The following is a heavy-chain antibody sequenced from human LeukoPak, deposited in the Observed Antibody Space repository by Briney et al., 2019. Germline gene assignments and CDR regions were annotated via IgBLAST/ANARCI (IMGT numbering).Heavy chain of an antibody. V-gene: IGHV3-9*01. CDR3: AKDIGSIAAAGTIGYFDY. J-gene: IGHJ4*02. Sequence: GGSLRLSCAASGFTFDDYAMHWVRQAPGKGLEWVSGISWNSGSIGYADSVKGRFTISRDNAKNSLYLQMNSLRAEDTALYYCAKDIGSIAAAGTIGYFDYWGQGTLVTVSS. D-gene: IGHD6-13*01. CDR1: GFTFDDYA. CDR2: ISWNSGSI.